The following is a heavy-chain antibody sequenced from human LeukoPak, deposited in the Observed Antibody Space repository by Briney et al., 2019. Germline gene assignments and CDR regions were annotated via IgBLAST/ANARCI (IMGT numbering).Heavy chain of an antibody. V-gene: IGHV4-39*01. Sequence: SETLSLTCTVSGGSISSSSYYWGWIRQPPGKGLEWIGSIYYSGSTYYNPSLKSRVTISADTSKNQFSLKLSSVTAADTAVYYCARLFRDSSGWPAIDYWGQGTLVTVSS. CDR2: IYYSGST. CDR1: GGSISSSSYY. J-gene: IGHJ4*02. CDR3: ARLFRDSSGWPAIDY. D-gene: IGHD6-19*01.